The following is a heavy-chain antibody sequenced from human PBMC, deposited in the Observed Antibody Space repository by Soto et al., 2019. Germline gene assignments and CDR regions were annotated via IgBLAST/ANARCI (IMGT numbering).Heavy chain of an antibody. CDR1: GLTFTSSS. J-gene: IGHJ4*02. CDR2: ISENGDRQ. V-gene: IGHV3-30-3*01. D-gene: IGHD4-17*01. Sequence: PGGSLRLSCTASGLTFTSSSFHFVRQAPGKGLEWVAVISENGDRQYSTESVRGRFLISRDSSKNTVYLQMNSLRPEDTGVYFCARRLATTVSALGYWGQGALVTVSS. CDR3: ARRLATTVSALGY.